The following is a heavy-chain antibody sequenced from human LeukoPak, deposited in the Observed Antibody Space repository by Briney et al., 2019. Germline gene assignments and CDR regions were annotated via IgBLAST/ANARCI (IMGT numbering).Heavy chain of an antibody. J-gene: IGHJ6*02. CDR2: INSDGSST. Sequence: TGGSLRLSCAASGFTFSTYWMHWVRQAPGKGLVCVSRINSDGSSTSYADSVKGRFTISRDNAKNTLYLQMNNLRAEDTAVYYCARLYSSSWYGMDVWGQGTTVTVSS. CDR3: ARLYSSSWYGMDV. V-gene: IGHV3-74*01. D-gene: IGHD6-13*01. CDR1: GFTFSTYW.